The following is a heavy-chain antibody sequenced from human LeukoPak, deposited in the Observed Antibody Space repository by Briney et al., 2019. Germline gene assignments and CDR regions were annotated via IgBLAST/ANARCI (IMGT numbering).Heavy chain of an antibody. CDR3: ARTVLDGDRRYYYYYMDV. J-gene: IGHJ6*03. CDR1: GYTFTSYA. CDR2: INTNIGNP. V-gene: IGHV7-4-1*02. Sequence: ASVKVSCKASGYTFTSYAMNWVRQAPGQGLEWMGWINTNIGNPTYAQGFTGRFVFSLDTSVSTAYLQISSLKAEDTAVYYCARTVLDGDRRYYYYYMDVWGKGTTVTVSS. D-gene: IGHD7-27*01.